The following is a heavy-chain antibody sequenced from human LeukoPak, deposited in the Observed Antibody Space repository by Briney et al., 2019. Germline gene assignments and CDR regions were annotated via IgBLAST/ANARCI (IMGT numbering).Heavy chain of an antibody. V-gene: IGHV1-8*03. CDR1: GYTFTSYD. Sequence: ASVKVSCKASGYTFTSYDINWVRQATGQGLEWMGWMNPNSGNTGYAQKFQGRVTITRNTSISTAYMELSSLRSEDTAVYYCARDYDILTGYPAAFDYWGQGTLVTVSS. CDR3: ARDYDILTGYPAAFDY. J-gene: IGHJ4*02. D-gene: IGHD3-9*01. CDR2: MNPNSGNT.